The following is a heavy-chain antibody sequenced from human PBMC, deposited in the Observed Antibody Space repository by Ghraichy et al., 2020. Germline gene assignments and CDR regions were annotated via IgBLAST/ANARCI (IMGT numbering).Heavy chain of an antibody. V-gene: IGHV3-23*01. CDR1: GFTFKDYA. CDR3: ARVLRSGYYYEH. Sequence: GGSLRLSCATSGFTFKDYAMIWVRQPPGKGLQWVSSISGGGDSSHYADSVKGRFAISRDNSRNTVSLQMDSLRADDTALYFCARVLRSGYYYEHWGQGALVTVSS. J-gene: IGHJ4*02. D-gene: IGHD3-22*01. CDR2: ISGGGDSS.